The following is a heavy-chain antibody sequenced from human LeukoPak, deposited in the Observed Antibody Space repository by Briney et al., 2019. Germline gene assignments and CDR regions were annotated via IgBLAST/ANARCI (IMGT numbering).Heavy chain of an antibody. CDR2: INPYSGDT. CDR1: GYTFTDYF. J-gene: IGHJ3*02. CDR3: ARDMTGWATDAFDI. D-gene: IGHD3-9*01. V-gene: IGHV1-2*02. Sequence: ASVKVSCKVSGYTFTDYFMHWVRLAPGQGLEWMGWINPYSGDTTYAQHFQGRVTMTRDTSITTAYMELSSLRSEDTAVYYCARDMTGWATDAFDIWGQGTMVTVSS.